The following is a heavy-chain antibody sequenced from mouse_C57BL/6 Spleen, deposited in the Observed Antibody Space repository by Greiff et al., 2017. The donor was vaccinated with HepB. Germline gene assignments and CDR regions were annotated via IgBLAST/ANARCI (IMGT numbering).Heavy chain of an antibody. CDR2: INPNYGTT. CDR3: ARWGLSNWYFDV. V-gene: IGHV1-39*01. Sequence: VHVKQSGPELVKPGASVKISCKASGYSFTDYNMNWVKQSNGKSLEWIGVINPNYGTTSYNQKFKGKATLTVDQSSSTAYMQLNSLTSEDSAVYYCARWGLSNWYFDVWGTGTTVTVSS. D-gene: IGHD6-5*01. CDR1: GYSFTDYN. J-gene: IGHJ1*03.